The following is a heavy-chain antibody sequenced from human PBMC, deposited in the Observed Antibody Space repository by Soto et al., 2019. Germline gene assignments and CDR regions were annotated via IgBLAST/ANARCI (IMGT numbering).Heavy chain of an antibody. CDR3: ARPEGGYGSGYSWFDP. D-gene: IGHD5-12*01. CDR1: GRSISEINSY. Sequence: QLQLQESGPGLVKPSETLSLTCSVSGRSISEINSYWGWIRQTPGEGLEWIGTIHHTGSTYYNPSLKSRVIISLDTSNNQFSLKLSSVTAADTALYYCARPEGGYGSGYSWFDPWGQGTRVTVSS. V-gene: IGHV4-39*01. J-gene: IGHJ5*02. CDR2: IHHTGST.